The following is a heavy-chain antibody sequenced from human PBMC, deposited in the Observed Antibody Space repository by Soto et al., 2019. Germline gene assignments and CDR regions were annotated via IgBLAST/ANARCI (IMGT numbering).Heavy chain of an antibody. J-gene: IGHJ6*02. V-gene: IGHV3-7*01. CDR2: IKQAGSEK. CDR3: ARDRYSYYDFWSGSLPYYYYGMDV. D-gene: IGHD3-3*01. CDR1: GFTFSSYW. Sequence: PGGSLRLSFAASGFTFSSYWMSWVRQAPGKGLEWVANIKQAGSEKYYVDSVKGRFTISRDNAKNSLYLQMNSLRAEDTAVYYCARDRYSYYDFWSGSLPYYYYGMDVWGQGTTVTVSS.